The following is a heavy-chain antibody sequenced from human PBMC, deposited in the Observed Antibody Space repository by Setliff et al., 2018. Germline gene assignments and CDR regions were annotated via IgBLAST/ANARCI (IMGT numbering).Heavy chain of an antibody. V-gene: IGHV4-34*01. Sequence: SETLSLTCAVYGGSFSGYYWSWIRQPPGKGLEWIGEINHSGSTNYNPSLKSRVTISVDTSKNQFSLKLSPVTAADTAVYYCARGRGWYRASGTGLDYWGQGTLVTVSS. CDR3: ARGRGWYRASGTGLDY. D-gene: IGHD6-19*01. CDR2: INHSGST. CDR1: GGSFSGYY. J-gene: IGHJ4*02.